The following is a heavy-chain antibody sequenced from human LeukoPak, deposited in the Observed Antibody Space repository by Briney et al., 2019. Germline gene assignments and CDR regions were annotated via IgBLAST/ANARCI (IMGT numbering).Heavy chain of an antibody. CDR3: AKDNGDFGIDY. V-gene: IGHV3-23*01. J-gene: IGHJ4*02. Sequence: GGSLRLSCAASGFTFSSYSMNWVRQAPGKGLEWVSGISGSGGTTHYADSVKGRFTISRDNSKNTLYLQMNSLRAEDTALYYCAKDNGDFGIDYWGQGTLVTVSS. D-gene: IGHD2-21*02. CDR1: GFTFSSYS. CDR2: ISGSGGTT.